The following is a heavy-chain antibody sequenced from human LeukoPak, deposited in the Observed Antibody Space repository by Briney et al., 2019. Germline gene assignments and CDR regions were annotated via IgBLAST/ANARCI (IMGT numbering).Heavy chain of an antibody. J-gene: IGHJ4*02. CDR2: ISSSSYI. V-gene: IGHV3-21*04. CDR1: GFTFSSFS. Sequence: GGSLRLSCAASGFTFSSFSMNWVRQAPGKGLEWVSSISSSSYIYYADSVKGRFTISRDNSKNTLYLQMNSLRAEDTAVYYCAKDVALELRFDYWGQGTLVTVSS. D-gene: IGHD1-26*01. CDR3: AKDVALELRFDY.